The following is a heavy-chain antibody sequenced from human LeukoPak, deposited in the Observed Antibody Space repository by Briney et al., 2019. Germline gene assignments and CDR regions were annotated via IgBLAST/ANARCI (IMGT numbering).Heavy chain of an antibody. CDR1: GFTVSSNC. Sequence: PGGSLRLSCAASGFTVSSNCMSWVRQAPGKGLECVSLICSGGNTYYADSVKGRFTISRDDSKNTLYLQMNSLRAEDTAVYYCARRYCSGGTCYFFDYWGQGTLVTVSS. J-gene: IGHJ4*02. D-gene: IGHD2-15*01. V-gene: IGHV3-53*01. CDR3: ARRYCSGGTCYFFDY. CDR2: ICSGGNT.